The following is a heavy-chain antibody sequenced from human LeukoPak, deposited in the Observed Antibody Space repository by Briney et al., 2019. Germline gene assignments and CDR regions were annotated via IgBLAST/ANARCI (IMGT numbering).Heavy chain of an antibody. CDR2: ISAYNGNT. D-gene: IGHD1-26*01. Sequence: ASVKVSCKASGYTFTSYGISWVRQAPGQGLEWMGWISAYNGNTSYAQKLQGRVTMTRDRSVTTAYLDVRRLGSDDTAVFYCARGGRERPDTPHDYWGQGTLVTVSS. CDR3: ARGGRERPDTPHDY. V-gene: IGHV1-18*01. CDR1: GYTFTSYG. J-gene: IGHJ4*02.